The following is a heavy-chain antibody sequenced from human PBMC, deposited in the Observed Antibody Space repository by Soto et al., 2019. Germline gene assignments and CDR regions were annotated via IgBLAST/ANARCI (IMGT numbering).Heavy chain of an antibody. CDR3: ARMGPTYYDGSAIDY. J-gene: IGHJ4*02. D-gene: IGHD3-10*01. V-gene: IGHV4-61*01. CDR2: IYYSGST. Sequence: PSETLSLTCTVSGGSVSSGSYYWSWIRQPPGKGLEWIGYIYYSGSTNYNPSLKSRVTISVDTSKNQFSLKLSSVTAADTAVYYCARMGPTYYDGSAIDYWGQGTLVTVSS. CDR1: GGSVSSGSYY.